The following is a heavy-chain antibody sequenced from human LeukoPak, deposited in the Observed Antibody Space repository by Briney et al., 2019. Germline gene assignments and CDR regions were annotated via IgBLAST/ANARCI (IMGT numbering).Heavy chain of an antibody. D-gene: IGHD2-15*01. V-gene: IGHV3-23*01. Sequence: GGSLRLSCAASGFTFGTFTMTWVRQAPGKGLEWVSAISDSGGSTSYADSVKGRFTISRDNSKNTLSLQMNSLRADDTAVYYCAKEKKSGGWPLDYWGQGALVTVSS. CDR2: ISDSGGST. CDR1: GFTFGTFT. CDR3: AKEKKSGGWPLDY. J-gene: IGHJ4*02.